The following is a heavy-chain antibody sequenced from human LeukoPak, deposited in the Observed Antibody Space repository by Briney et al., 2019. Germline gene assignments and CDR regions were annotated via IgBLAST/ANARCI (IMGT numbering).Heavy chain of an antibody. D-gene: IGHD5-18*01. J-gene: IGHJ4*02. V-gene: IGHV3-11*06. CDR3: ARTRDTAMANFDY. CDR2: ISSSSSYT. CDR1: GFTFSDYY. Sequence: GGSLRLSCAASGFTFSDYYMSWIRQAPGKGLEWVSYISSSSSYTNYAASVKGRFTISRDNAKNSLYLQMNSLRAEDTAVYYCARTRDTAMANFDYWGQGTLVTVSS.